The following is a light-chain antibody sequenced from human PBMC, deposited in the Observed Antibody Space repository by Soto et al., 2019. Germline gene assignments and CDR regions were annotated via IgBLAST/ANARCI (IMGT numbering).Light chain of an antibody. CDR3: FSFTSTNTHV. J-gene: IGLJ1*01. V-gene: IGLV2-23*01. Sequence: QSVLTQPASVSGSPGQSVTISCTGTSSDFGSYKFVSWYQHHPGTVPKVIIFETSKRPSGVSDRFSGSKSGNTASLTISGLQAEDEADYYCFSFTSTNTHVFGSGTKLTVL. CDR1: SSDFGSYKF. CDR2: ETS.